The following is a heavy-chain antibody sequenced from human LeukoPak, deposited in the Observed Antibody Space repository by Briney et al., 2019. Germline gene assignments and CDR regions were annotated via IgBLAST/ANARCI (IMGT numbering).Heavy chain of an antibody. D-gene: IGHD2-15*01. CDR3: VRYCNGGSCYRAAFDV. J-gene: IGHJ3*01. CDR2: RWYDGGKK. V-gene: IGHV3-33*01. CDR1: GFTFSDYG. Sequence: PGGSLRLSCAASGFTFSDYGMYWVRQAPGKGLEWVALRWYDGGKKYYTDSVRGRFTISRDNSKNTLYLQMNSPRAEDTAVYYCVRYCNGGSCYRAAFDVWGPGTMVTVSS.